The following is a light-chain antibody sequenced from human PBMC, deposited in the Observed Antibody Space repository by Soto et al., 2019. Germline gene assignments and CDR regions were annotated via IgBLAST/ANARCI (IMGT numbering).Light chain of an antibody. CDR1: QSVHNN. CDR3: QQYDTWPIT. J-gene: IGKJ5*01. V-gene: IGKV3-15*01. CDR2: AAS. Sequence: EKVMTQSPATLSVSPGERATLSCRASQSVHNNVAWYQQKPGQAPRLLSYAASSRATDIPGRCSGRGAGTEFTLSINSLQSEDFAVDYCQQYDTWPITVGQGTRLEI.